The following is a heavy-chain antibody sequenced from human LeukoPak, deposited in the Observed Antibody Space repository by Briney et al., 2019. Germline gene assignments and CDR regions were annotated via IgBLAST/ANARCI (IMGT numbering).Heavy chain of an antibody. CDR2: IKQDGSEK. V-gene: IGHV3-7*03. CDR1: GFIFTKYW. D-gene: IGHD1-14*01. CDR3: ARDVRKYGMDV. J-gene: IGHJ6*02. Sequence: GGSLRLSCAASGFIFTKYWMSWVRQAPGKGLEWVANIKQDGSEKYYVDSVKGRFTISRDNAKNSLYLQMNSLRAEDTAVYYCARDVRKYGMDVWGQGTTVTVSS.